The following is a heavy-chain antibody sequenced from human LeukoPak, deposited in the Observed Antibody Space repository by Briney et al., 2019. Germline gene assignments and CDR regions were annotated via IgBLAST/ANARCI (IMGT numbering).Heavy chain of an antibody. CDR1: GFSFSSYE. Sequence: GGSLRLSCAASGFSFSSYEMNWVRQAPGKGLEWVSVMYSGGDTYYANSVKGRFTFSRDISKNTLYLQMNGLRTEDTAMYYCARDAPQVPAAGVLASWGQGTLVTVSS. CDR3: ARDAPQVPAAGVLAS. D-gene: IGHD6-13*01. V-gene: IGHV3-53*01. CDR2: MYSGGDT. J-gene: IGHJ5*02.